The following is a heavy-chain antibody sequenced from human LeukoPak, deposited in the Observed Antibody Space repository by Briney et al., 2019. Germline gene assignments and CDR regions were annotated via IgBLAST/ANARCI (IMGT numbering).Heavy chain of an antibody. CDR3: AETNTQDWFDP. V-gene: IGHV4-39*07. D-gene: IGHD1-7*01. CDR1: GGSISSSSYY. J-gene: IGHJ5*02. Sequence: PSETLSLTCSVFGGSISSSSYYWGWIRQSPGKGLKWIASIYHDGNTFYNPSLKSRVAISVDTAKSQVSLRLRSVTAADTAVYYCAETNTQDWFDPWGQGTLVTVSS. CDR2: IYHDGNT.